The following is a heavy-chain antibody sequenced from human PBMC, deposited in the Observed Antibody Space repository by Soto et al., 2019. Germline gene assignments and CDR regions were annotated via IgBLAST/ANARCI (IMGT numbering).Heavy chain of an antibody. D-gene: IGHD6-6*01. Sequence: GGSLRLSCAASGFTSTSYEMNWVRQAPGKGLEWVSYISSSGTTKYYADSVKGRLTVSRDSAKNSLYLQMNSLRAEDTAVYYCATRPPRRNIAAGYWGQGTLVTVSS. V-gene: IGHV3-48*03. CDR2: ISSSGTTK. J-gene: IGHJ4*02. CDR3: ATRPPRRNIAAGY. CDR1: GFTSTSYE.